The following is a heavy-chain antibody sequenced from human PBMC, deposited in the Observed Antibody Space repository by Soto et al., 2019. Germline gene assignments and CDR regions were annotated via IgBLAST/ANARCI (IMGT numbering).Heavy chain of an antibody. CDR3: ARLTQRSWGDYVEGWFDP. Sequence: QLQLQESGPGLVKPSETLSLTCTVSGGSISSSSYYWGWIRQPPGKGLEWIGSIYYSGSTYYNPSLKSRVTISVDTSKNQFSLKLSSVTAADTAVYYCARLTQRSWGDYVEGWFDPWGQGTLVTVSS. CDR2: IYYSGST. J-gene: IGHJ5*02. V-gene: IGHV4-39*01. D-gene: IGHD4-17*01. CDR1: GGSISSSSYY.